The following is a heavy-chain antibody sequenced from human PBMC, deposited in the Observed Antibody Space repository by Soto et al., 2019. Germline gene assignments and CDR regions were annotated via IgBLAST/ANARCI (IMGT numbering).Heavy chain of an antibody. CDR2: IYYSGST. Sequence: QVQPQESGPGLVKPSETLSLTCTVSDGSISSYYWSWIRQPPGKGLEWIGYIYYSGSTSYNPSLKRRVTISVDTSKHRVSLKLSSVTAADTAVYYCASAHVRAGTGLWFDPGGHGTLVSVSS. CDR3: ASAHVRAGTGLWFDP. J-gene: IGHJ5*02. D-gene: IGHD6-19*01. V-gene: IGHV4-59*01. CDR1: DGSISSYY.